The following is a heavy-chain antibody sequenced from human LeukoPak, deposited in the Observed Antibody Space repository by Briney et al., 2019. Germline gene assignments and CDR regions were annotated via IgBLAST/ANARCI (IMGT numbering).Heavy chain of an antibody. CDR2: IGGSVAST. V-gene: IGHV3-23*01. CDR3: AKDRDIILAGHGMGV. J-gene: IGHJ6*02. D-gene: IGHD2-15*01. CDR1: GLTFSSYA. Sequence: GGSLRLSCAASGLTFSSYAMSWVRQAPGTRLEGVSAIGGSVASTYYAGSVKGRFTISRDNSKNTLDLQMTTLRAEDTAVYYCAKDRDIILAGHGMGVWGQGTTVTV.